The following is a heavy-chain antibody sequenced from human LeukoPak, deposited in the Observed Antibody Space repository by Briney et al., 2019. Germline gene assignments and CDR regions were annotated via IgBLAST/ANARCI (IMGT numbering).Heavy chain of an antibody. J-gene: IGHJ6*02. D-gene: IGHD3-10*01. CDR2: ISWNSGSI. CDR3: AKESAYYYGSGSPEYYYYGMDV. CDR1: GFTFDDYA. V-gene: IGHV3-9*01. Sequence: GGSLRLSCAASGFTFDDYAMHWVRQAPGKGLEWVSGISWNSGSIGYADYVKGRFTISRDNAKNSLYLQMNSLRAEDTALYYCAKESAYYYGSGSPEYYYYGMDVWGQGTTVTVSS.